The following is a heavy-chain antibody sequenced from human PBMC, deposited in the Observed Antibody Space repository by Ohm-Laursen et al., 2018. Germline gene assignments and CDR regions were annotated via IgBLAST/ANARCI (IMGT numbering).Heavy chain of an antibody. CDR3: AGDSLAVDY. Sequence: GTLSLTCSVSGGSINNYYWNWIRQPPGKGLEWIGYISDSGSTYYNPSLKSRVTISVDTSKNQFSLRLTSVTAADTAIYYCAGDSLAVDYWGQGTRVTVSS. CDR1: GGSINNYY. CDR2: ISDSGST. J-gene: IGHJ4*02. V-gene: IGHV4-59*01.